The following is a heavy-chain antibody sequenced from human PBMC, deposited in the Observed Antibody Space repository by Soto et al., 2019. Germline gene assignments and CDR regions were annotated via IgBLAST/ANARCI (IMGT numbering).Heavy chain of an antibody. CDR2: ISYDGSNK. CDR3: AKSSTAVYYYYGMDV. V-gene: IGHV3-30*18. Sequence: QVYLVESGGGVVQPGRSLRLSCAASGLTFSSYGMHWVRQAPGKGLEWVAVISYDGSNKYYADSVKGRFTISRDNSKNTVYLQMNSLRAEDTAVYYCAKSSTAVYYYYGMDVWGQGTTVTVSS. D-gene: IGHD6-19*01. J-gene: IGHJ6*02. CDR1: GLTFSSYG.